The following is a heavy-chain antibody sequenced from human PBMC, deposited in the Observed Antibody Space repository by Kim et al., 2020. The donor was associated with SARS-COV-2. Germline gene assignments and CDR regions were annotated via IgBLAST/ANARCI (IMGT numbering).Heavy chain of an antibody. CDR3: VKELVTTSGVAFEI. D-gene: IGHD4-4*01. Sequence: GGSLRLSCSASGFTFSNYVMHWVRQAPGKGLEYVSGISNSGGRTYYADSVKGRFTISRDNSKNTLYLQMSSLRAEDTAVYYCVKELVTTSGVAFEIWGQGTMVTVSS. J-gene: IGHJ3*02. CDR1: GFTFSNYV. V-gene: IGHV3-64D*06. CDR2: ISNSGGRT.